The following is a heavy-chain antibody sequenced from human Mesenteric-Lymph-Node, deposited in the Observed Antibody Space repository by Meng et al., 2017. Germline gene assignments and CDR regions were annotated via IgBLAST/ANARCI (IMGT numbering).Heavy chain of an antibody. CDR3: ARAAGAAEYFQH. D-gene: IGHD1-26*01. CDR2: INHSGST. Sequence: QVPLQKWGAGLLKPSATLSLTCSVYGGSFSGYYWRWIRQPPGKGLEWIGEINHSGSTNYNPSLKSRVTISVDTSKNQFSLKLSSVTAADTAVYYCARAAGAAEYFQHWGQGTLVTVSS. V-gene: IGHV4-34*01. J-gene: IGHJ1*01. CDR1: GGSFSGYY.